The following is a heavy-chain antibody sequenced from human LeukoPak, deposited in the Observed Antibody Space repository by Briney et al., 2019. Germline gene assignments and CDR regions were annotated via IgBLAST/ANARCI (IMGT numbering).Heavy chain of an antibody. J-gene: IGHJ6*02. CDR1: GYNFISYY. CDR3: AREDVVLVDAVRYYYYGMDV. Sequence: ATVKVSCKASGYNFISYYMHWVRQAPGQGLEWMGIINPSGGSTSYAQKFQDRVTMTRDTSTSTVYMELSSLKSEDTAVYYCAREDVVLVDAVRYYYYGMDVWGQGTTVTVSS. D-gene: IGHD2-8*01. V-gene: IGHV1-46*01. CDR2: INPSGGST.